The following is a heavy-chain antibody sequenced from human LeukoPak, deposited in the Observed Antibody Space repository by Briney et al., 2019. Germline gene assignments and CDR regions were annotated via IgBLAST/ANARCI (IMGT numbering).Heavy chain of an antibody. Sequence: RPSETLSLTCTVSGGSVSSGSYYWSWIRQPPGKGLEWIGYIYYSGSTNYNPSLKSRVTISVDTSKNQFSLKLSSVTAADTAVYYCAGDHVRDPRGYYYYGMDVWGQGTTVTVSS. D-gene: IGHD7-27*01. CDR3: AGDHVRDPRGYYYYGMDV. J-gene: IGHJ6*02. CDR2: IYYSGST. CDR1: GGSVSSGSYY. V-gene: IGHV4-61*01.